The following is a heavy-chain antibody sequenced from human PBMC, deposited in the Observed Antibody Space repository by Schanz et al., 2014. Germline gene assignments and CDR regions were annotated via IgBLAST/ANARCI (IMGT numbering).Heavy chain of an antibody. CDR1: GFTSSNAW. D-gene: IGHD3-10*01. V-gene: IGHV3-15*01. Sequence: EVQLVESGGGLVKPGGSLRLSCAASGFTSSNAWMSWVRQAPGKGLEWVGRIKTKTDGGTTDYAAPVKGRFTISRDDTQNPQIIQLKSQETDVTAVYSGARVRSSHFLDGMDVWGQGTTVTVSS. CDR3: ARVRSSHFLDGMDV. CDR2: IKTKTDGGTT. J-gene: IGHJ6*02.